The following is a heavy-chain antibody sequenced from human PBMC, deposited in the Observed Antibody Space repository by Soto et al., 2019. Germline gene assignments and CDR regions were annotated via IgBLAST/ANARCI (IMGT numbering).Heavy chain of an antibody. V-gene: IGHV1-24*01. CDR1: GYTLTELS. J-gene: IGHJ4*02. Sequence: ASVKVSCKVSGYTLTELSMHWVRQAPGKGLEWMGGFDPEDGETIYAQKFQGRVTMTEDTSTDTAYMELSSLRSEDTAVYYCATGFGVVTATSLFDHWGQGTLVTVSS. CDR2: FDPEDGET. D-gene: IGHD2-21*02. CDR3: ATGFGVVTATSLFDH.